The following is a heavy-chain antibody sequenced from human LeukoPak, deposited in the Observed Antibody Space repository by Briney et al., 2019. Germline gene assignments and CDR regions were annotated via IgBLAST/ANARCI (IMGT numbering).Heavy chain of an antibody. D-gene: IGHD4-23*01. CDR3: ARGGLRTTVVTHFDY. Sequence: SETLSPTCTVSGGSVSSTSYYWGWIRQAPGKGLEWIGSIFYTGNTYYNPSLKSRVTMYVDMSMNQFSLRLNSVTAADTAVYYCARGGLRTTVVTHFDYWGQGTLVTVSS. CDR2: IFYTGNT. V-gene: IGHV4-39*01. J-gene: IGHJ4*02. CDR1: GGSVSSTSYY.